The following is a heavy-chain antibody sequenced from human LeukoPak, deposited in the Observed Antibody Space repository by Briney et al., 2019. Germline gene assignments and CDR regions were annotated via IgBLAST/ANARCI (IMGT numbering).Heavy chain of an antibody. CDR2: IIPILGIA. J-gene: IGHJ4*02. V-gene: IGHV1-69*04. Sequence: SVKVSCKASGGTFSSYAISWVRQAPGQGLEWMGRIIPILGIANYAQKFQGRVTITADKSTSTAYMELSSLRSEDTAVYYCAGDRVVVTAPLPFFDYWGQGTLVTVSS. CDR3: AGDRVVVTAPLPFFDY. D-gene: IGHD2-21*02. CDR1: GGTFSSYA.